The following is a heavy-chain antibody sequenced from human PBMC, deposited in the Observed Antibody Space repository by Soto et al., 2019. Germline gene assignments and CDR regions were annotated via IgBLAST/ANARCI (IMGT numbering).Heavy chain of an antibody. Sequence: QITLKESGPTLVKPTQTLTLTCTFSGFSLSTSGVGVGWVRQPPGKALEWLAFIYWDDDKRYSPSLKSRLTIPKDTSKNQVVLTMTNMDPVDTATYYCARFSGGDFDSWGQGTLVTVSS. CDR2: IYWDDDK. CDR1: GFSLSTSGVG. V-gene: IGHV2-5*02. J-gene: IGHJ4*02. D-gene: IGHD2-15*01. CDR3: ARFSGGDFDS.